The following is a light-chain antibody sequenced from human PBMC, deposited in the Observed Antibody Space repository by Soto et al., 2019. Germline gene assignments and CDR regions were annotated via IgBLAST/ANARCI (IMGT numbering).Light chain of an antibody. CDR3: LQDYNYPLT. J-gene: IGKJ1*01. CDR2: AAS. V-gene: IGKV1-6*01. CDR1: QAIRND. Sequence: AVQMTQSPSSLSASVGDRVTITCRASQAIRNDLGWYQKKPGKAPKRLLYAASTLQSGVPSRFIGRGYGTDFTLTISSLQPEDFATYYCLQDYNYPLTFGQGTKVEIK.